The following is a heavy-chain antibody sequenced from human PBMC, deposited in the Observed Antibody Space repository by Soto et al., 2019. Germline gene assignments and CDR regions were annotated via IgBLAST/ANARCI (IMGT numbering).Heavy chain of an antibody. CDR2: ISFDGNNG. CDR3: ARDRSDV. Sequence: QVQLVESGGGVVRPVRSLRLSCAASGFTLSSYAMYWVRQAPGKGLEWGAFISFDGNNGYADSVKGRFTISRDNSKNTVYLQMNSLRSEDTAVYYCARDRSDVWGQGTLVTVSS. J-gene: IGHJ4*02. V-gene: IGHV3-30-3*01. CDR1: GFTLSSYA.